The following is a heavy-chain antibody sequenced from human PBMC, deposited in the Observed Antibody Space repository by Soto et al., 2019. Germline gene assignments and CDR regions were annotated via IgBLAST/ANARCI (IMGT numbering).Heavy chain of an antibody. CDR1: GGSISSYY. J-gene: IGHJ4*02. CDR3: ARSFGELSDVDY. CDR2: IYYSGST. V-gene: IGHV4-59*01. D-gene: IGHD3-10*01. Sequence: SETLSLTCTVSGGSISSYYWSWIRQPPGKGLEWIGYIYYSGSTNYNPSLKSRVTISVDTSKNQFSLKLSSVTAADTAVYYCARSFGELSDVDYWGQGTLVTVSS.